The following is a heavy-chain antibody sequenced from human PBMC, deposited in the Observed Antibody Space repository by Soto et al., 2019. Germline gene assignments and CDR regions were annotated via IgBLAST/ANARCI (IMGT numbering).Heavy chain of an antibody. D-gene: IGHD5-12*01. J-gene: IGHJ6*02. Sequence: ASVKVSCKASGYTFGSYYMHWVRQAPGQGLEWMGLINPSDDGISYAQKFQGRVFMSKDTSTSTVYMELSRLRSDDTAVYYCAREGVAPYYYYGMDVWGQGTTVTVSS. CDR3: AREGVAPYYYYGMDV. CDR1: GYTFGSYY. CDR2: INPSDDGI. V-gene: IGHV1-46*01.